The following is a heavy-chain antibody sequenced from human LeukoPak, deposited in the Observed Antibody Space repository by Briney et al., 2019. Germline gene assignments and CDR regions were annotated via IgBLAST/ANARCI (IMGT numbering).Heavy chain of an antibody. CDR3: ARDSMGGSGSYFLCDY. CDR2: ISSNGGST. D-gene: IGHD3-10*01. Sequence: GGSLRLSCAASGFTFSSYAMHWVRQAPGKGLEYVSAISSNGGSTYYANSVKGRFTISRDNSKNTLYLQMVSLRAEDMAVYYCARDSMGGSGSYFLCDYWGQGTLVTVSS. J-gene: IGHJ4*02. V-gene: IGHV3-64*01. CDR1: GFTFSSYA.